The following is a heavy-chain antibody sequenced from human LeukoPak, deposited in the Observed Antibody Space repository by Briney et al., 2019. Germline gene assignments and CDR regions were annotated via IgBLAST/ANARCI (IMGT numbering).Heavy chain of an antibody. V-gene: IGHV3-30*03. CDR3: ASKGGSSWPDAFDI. CDR2: ISYDGSNK. Sequence: PGGSLRLSCAASGFTFSSYGMHWVRQAPGKGLEWVAVISYDGSNKYYADSVKGRFTISRDNSKNTLYLQMNSLRAEDTAVYYCASKGGSSWPDAFDIWGQGTMVTVSS. CDR1: GFTFSSYG. J-gene: IGHJ3*02. D-gene: IGHD6-13*01.